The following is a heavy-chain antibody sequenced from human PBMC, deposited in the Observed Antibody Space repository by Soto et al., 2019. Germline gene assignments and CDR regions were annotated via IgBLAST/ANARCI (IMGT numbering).Heavy chain of an antibody. V-gene: IGHV4-38-2*01. D-gene: IGHD6-6*01. Sequence: PSETLSLTCAVSGYSISSGHSWGWIRQPPGKGLEGIGSIFHTGSTYYNPSLKSRVTLSVDTSKNQFSLKLSSVTAADTAVYFCATRARLDGMDVLGQGTTVTVSS. CDR2: IFHTGST. J-gene: IGHJ6*02. CDR3: ATRARLDGMDV. CDR1: GYSISSGHS.